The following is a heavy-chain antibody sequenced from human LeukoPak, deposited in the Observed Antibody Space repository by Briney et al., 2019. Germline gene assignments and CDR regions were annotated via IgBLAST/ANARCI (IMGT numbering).Heavy chain of an antibody. Sequence: PGGSLRLSCAASGFTFSNYAMSWVRLPPGKGLEWVSTISGTGNSAYYADSVKGRFTISRDNSKNTLYLQMNSLRAEDTAVYYCAKDRQWLNYYYYGMDVWGQGTTVTVSS. V-gene: IGHV3-23*01. CDR2: ISGTGNSA. J-gene: IGHJ6*02. CDR1: GFTFSNYA. CDR3: AKDRQWLNYYYYGMDV. D-gene: IGHD6-19*01.